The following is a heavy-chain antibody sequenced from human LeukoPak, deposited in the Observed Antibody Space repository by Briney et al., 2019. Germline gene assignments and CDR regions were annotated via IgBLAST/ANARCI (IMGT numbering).Heavy chain of an antibody. D-gene: IGHD3-10*01. Sequence: GVSLRLSCAASGFTFSSYWMHWVRQAPGKGLVWVSRINSDGSSTSYADSVRGRFTISRDNAKNTLYLQMNSLRAEDTAVYYCARVPNYYGSGSYDYWGQGTLVTVSS. CDR1: GFTFSSYW. CDR2: INSDGSST. J-gene: IGHJ4*02. CDR3: ARVPNYYGSGSYDY. V-gene: IGHV3-74*01.